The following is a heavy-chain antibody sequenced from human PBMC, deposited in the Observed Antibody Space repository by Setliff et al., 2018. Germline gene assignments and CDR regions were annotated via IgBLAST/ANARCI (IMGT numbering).Heavy chain of an antibody. V-gene: IGHV4-4*07. CDR1: GGSISSYY. Sequence: PSETLSLTCTVSGGSISSYYWSWIRQPAGKGLEWIGRIYTSGSTNYNPSLKSRLTISRDTSKNQVSLKLNSVTAADMAVYYCAREQWLDPPGYYYMDVWAKGTTVTVSS. D-gene: IGHD6-19*01. CDR2: IYTSGST. CDR3: AREQWLDPPGYYYMDV. J-gene: IGHJ6*03.